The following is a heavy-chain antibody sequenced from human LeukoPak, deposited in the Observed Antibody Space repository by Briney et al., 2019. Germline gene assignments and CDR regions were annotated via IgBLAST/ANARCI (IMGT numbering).Heavy chain of an antibody. CDR1: GGTFSSYA. J-gene: IGHJ4*02. D-gene: IGHD5-24*01. Sequence: SVKVSCKASGGTFSSYAISWVRQAPGQGLEWMGGIIPIFGTANYAQKFQGRVTITADESTSTAYMELSSLRSEDTAVHYCARDSGVEMAHTGDGNWGQGTLVTVSS. V-gene: IGHV1-69*13. CDR2: IIPIFGTA. CDR3: ARDSGVEMAHTGDGN.